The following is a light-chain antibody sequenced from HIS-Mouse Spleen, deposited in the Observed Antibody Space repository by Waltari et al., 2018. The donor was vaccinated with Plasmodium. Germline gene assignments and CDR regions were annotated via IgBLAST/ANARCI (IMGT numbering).Light chain of an antibody. V-gene: IGLV3-1*01. CDR1: KLGDQY. CDR3: QAWDSSTVV. J-gene: IGLJ2*01. CDR2: QAS. Sequence: SYELTQPPSVSVSPGQTASITCSGDKLGDQYAGWYQQKPGQSPVMVIYQASKRPSGIPGRFSGSNAGNTATRTISGTQAMDEADYYCQAWDSSTVVFGGGTKLTVL.